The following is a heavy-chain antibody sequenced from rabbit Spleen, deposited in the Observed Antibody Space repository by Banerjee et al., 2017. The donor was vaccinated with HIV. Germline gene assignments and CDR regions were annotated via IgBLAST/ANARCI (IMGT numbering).Heavy chain of an antibody. J-gene: IGHJ6*01. V-gene: IGHV1S40*01. Sequence: QSLEESGGDLVKPGASLTLTCTASGVSFSSNYYMCWVRQAPGKGLEWIACIDSGSSGFTYFASWAKGRFPISKTSSTTVTLQMASLTAADTATYFCARDSGSSFSSYGMDLWGPGTLVTVS. CDR3: ARDSGSSFSSYGMDL. CDR1: GVSFSSNYY. D-gene: IGHD8-1*01. CDR2: IDSGSSGFT.